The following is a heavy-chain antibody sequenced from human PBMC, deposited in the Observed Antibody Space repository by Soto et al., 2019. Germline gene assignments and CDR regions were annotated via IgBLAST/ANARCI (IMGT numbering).Heavy chain of an antibody. Sequence: PGGSLRLSCGGYGFTFSSYGMHWVRQAPGEGLEWVAVISDDGSKTYYADAVKGRFTISRDNSENTLYLQMNSLRAEDMAVYFCARSYDSSGNDAFDIWGQGTMVTVSS. D-gene: IGHD3-22*01. V-gene: IGHV3-30*03. CDR3: ARSYDSSGNDAFDI. CDR2: ISDDGSKT. CDR1: GFTFSSYG. J-gene: IGHJ3*02.